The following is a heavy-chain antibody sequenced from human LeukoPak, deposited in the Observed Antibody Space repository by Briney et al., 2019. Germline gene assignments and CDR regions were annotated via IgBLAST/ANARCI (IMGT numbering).Heavy chain of an antibody. D-gene: IGHD2-15*01. CDR2: IYYSGST. Sequence: PSETLSLTCTVSGGSISSGGYYWSWIRQHPGKGLEWIGYIYYSGSTYYNPSLKSRVTISVDTSKNQFSLKLSSVTAADTAVYYCAGLVVVAASDYWGQGTLVTVSS. CDR1: GGSISSGGYY. CDR3: AGLVVVAASDY. V-gene: IGHV4-31*03. J-gene: IGHJ4*02.